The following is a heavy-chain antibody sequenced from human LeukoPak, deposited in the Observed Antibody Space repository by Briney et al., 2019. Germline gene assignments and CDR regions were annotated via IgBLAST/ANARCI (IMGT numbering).Heavy chain of an antibody. D-gene: IGHD4-17*01. V-gene: IGHV4-31*03. CDR3: ARARSTTVTTSDWFDP. Sequence: PSQTLCLTCTVSGGSISSAGYYWSWIRQHPGKGLEWIGYIYYSGSTYYNPSLKSRVTISVDTSKNQFSLKLSSVTAADTAVYYCARARSTTVTTSDWFDPWGQGTLVTASS. CDR2: IYYSGST. J-gene: IGHJ5*02. CDR1: GGSISSAGYY.